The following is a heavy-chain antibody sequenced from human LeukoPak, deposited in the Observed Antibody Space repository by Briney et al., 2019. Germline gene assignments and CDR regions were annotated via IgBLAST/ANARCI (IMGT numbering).Heavy chain of an antibody. J-gene: IGHJ4*02. V-gene: IGHV3-33*08. D-gene: IGHD6-13*01. Sequence: AGGSLRLSCAVSGVTVNNKFMNWVRQAPGKGLEWVAVIWYDGSNKYYADSVKGRFTISRDNSKNTLYLQMNSLRAEDTAVYYCARDWYSSLRGLDYWGQGTLVTVSS. CDR1: GVTVNNKF. CDR3: ARDWYSSLRGLDY. CDR2: IWYDGSNK.